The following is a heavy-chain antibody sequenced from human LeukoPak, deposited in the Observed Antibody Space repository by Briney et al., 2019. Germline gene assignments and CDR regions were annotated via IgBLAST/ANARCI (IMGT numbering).Heavy chain of an antibody. D-gene: IGHD2-15*01. CDR2: IYYSGST. V-gene: IGHV4-59*01. CDR1: GGSISSYC. J-gene: IGHJ4*02. Sequence: SETLSLTCTVSGGSISSYCWSWIRQPPGKGLEWIGYIYYSGSTNYNPSLKSRVTISVDTSKNQFSLKLSSVTAADTAVYYCARREGQYCSGGSCSYYFDYWGQGTLVTVSS. CDR3: ARREGQYCSGGSCSYYFDY.